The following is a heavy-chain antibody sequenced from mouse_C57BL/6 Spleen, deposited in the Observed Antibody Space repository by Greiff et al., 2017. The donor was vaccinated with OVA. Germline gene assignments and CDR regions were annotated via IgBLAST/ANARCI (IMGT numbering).Heavy chain of an antibody. V-gene: IGHV1-52*01. Sequence: QVQLQQPGAELVRPGSSVKLSCKASGYTFTSYWMHWVKQRPIQGLEWIGNIDPSDSETHYNQKFKDKATLTVDKSSSTAYMQISSLTSEDSAVYYCARGGYVYAMDYWGQGTSVTVSS. CDR1: GYTFTSYW. CDR3: ARGGYVYAMDY. CDR2: IDPSDSET. J-gene: IGHJ4*01.